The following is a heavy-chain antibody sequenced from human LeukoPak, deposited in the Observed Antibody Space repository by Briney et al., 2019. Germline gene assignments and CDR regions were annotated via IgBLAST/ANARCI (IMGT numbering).Heavy chain of an antibody. CDR2: IYYSGST. J-gene: IGHJ5*02. D-gene: IGHD4-17*01. Sequence: SETLSLTCTVSGGSISSSSYYWGWIRQPPGKRLEWIGSIYYSGSTYYNPSLKSRVTISVDTSKNQFSLKLSSVTAADTAVYYCARQADDYGDYGWFDPWGQGTLVTVSS. CDR3: ARQADDYGDYGWFDP. V-gene: IGHV4-39*01. CDR1: GGSISSSSYY.